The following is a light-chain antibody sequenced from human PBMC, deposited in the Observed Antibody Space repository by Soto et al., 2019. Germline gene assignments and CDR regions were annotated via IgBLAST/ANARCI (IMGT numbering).Light chain of an antibody. CDR2: HDT. CDR3: QVWDSVSDHDV. J-gene: IGLJ2*01. Sequence: SYELTQAPSVSVTPGETARITCGGNNVGSRSVHWYQQRPGQAPVLLIYHDTDRPSGIPERFSGSNSGNTATLTISRVEAGDEADYYCQVWDSVSDHDVFGGGTKLTVL. V-gene: IGLV3-21*04. CDR1: NVGSRS.